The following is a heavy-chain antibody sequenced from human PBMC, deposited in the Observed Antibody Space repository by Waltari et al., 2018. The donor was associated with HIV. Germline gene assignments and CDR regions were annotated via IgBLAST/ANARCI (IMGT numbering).Heavy chain of an antibody. CDR1: GFPFSSYG. J-gene: IGHJ6*02. D-gene: IGHD5-12*01. CDR2: IWYDGSNK. CDR3: AKTSSGYDSAYYYGMDV. V-gene: IGHV3-30*18. Sequence: QVQLVESGGGVVQPGRSLRLSCAASGFPFSSYGMHWVRRAPGKGLEWVAVIWYDGSNKYYADSVKGRFTISRDNSKNTLYLQMNSLRAEDTAMYYCAKTSSGYDSAYYYGMDVWGQGTTVTVSS.